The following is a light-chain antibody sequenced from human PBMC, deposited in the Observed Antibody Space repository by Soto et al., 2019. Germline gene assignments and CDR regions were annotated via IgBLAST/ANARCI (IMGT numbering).Light chain of an antibody. CDR1: QCVSRY. V-gene: IGKV3-11*01. CDR3: QQRFSWPPS. CDR2: DTS. Sequence: EIGLTQSPATLSLSPGDRATLSCRASQCVSRYLAWYQQKPGQAHRLLSHDTSTRATGVPDPFSGSGSGTAFTLTNSSLAPEDSAMYYCQQRFSWPPSFGGGTHVEIK. J-gene: IGKJ4*01.